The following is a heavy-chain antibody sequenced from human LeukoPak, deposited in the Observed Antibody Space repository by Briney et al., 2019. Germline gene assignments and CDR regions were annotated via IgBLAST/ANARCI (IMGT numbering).Heavy chain of an antibody. Sequence: SETLSLTCTVSGGSIRSYCWSWIRQSAGKGLEWIGRIYSSGSTNYSPSLKSRVTMSVDTSKNQFYLNLSSMTAADTAVYYCARVPESGKSRMDVWGKGTTVTVSS. CDR2: IYSSGST. CDR3: ARVPESGKSRMDV. D-gene: IGHD1-26*01. V-gene: IGHV4-4*07. CDR1: GGSIRSYC. J-gene: IGHJ6*04.